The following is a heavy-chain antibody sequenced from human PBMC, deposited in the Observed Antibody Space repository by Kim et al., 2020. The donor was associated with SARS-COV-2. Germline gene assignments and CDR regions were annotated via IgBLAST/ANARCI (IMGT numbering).Heavy chain of an antibody. J-gene: IGHJ4*02. CDR2: IYYSGST. V-gene: IGHV4-39*01. D-gene: IGHD3-22*01. CDR3: ARRTKTYYYDSSGYHFDY. CDR1: GGSISSSSYY. Sequence: SETLSLTCTVSGGSISSSSYYWGWIRQPPGKGLEWIGSIYYSGSTYYNPSLKSRVTISVDTSKNQFSLKLSSVTAADTAVYYCARRTKTYYYDSSGYHFDYWGQGTLVTVSS.